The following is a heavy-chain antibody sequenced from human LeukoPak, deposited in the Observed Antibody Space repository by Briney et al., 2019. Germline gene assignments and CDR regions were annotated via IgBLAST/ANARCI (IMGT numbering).Heavy chain of an antibody. V-gene: IGHV4-34*01. CDR2: INHSGST. J-gene: IGHJ4*02. CDR1: GGSFSGYY. D-gene: IGHD2-2*02. Sequence: SETLSLTCAVYGGSFSGYYWSWIRQPPGKGLEWIGEINHSGSTNYNPSLKSRVTISVDTSRNQFSLKLSSVTAADTAVYYCAIRPHCSSTSCYSFDYWGQGTLVTVSS. CDR3: AIRPHCSSTSCYSFDY.